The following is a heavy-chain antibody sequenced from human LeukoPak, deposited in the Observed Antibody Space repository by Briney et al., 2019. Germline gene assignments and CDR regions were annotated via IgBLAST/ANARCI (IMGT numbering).Heavy chain of an antibody. V-gene: IGHV3-23*01. CDR2: ISGSGGST. CDR1: GFTFSSYA. D-gene: IGHD6-6*01. CDR3: AKFQSSSSYYYFDY. Sequence: GGSLRLSCAASGFTFSSYAMSWVRQAPGKGLEWVSAISGSGGSTYYADSVEGRFTISRDNSKNTLYLQMNSLRAEDTAVYYCAKFQSSSSYYYFDYWGQGTLVTVSS. J-gene: IGHJ4*02.